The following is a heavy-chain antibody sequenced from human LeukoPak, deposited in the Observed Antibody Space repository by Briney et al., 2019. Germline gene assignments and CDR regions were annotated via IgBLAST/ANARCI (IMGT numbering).Heavy chain of an antibody. CDR1: GYTLTEFS. CDR3: ATATQSIAARRWFDP. D-gene: IGHD6-6*01. CDR2: FDPEDGET. Sequence: ASVKVSCKVSGYTLTEFSMHWVRQAPGKGLEWMGGFDPEDGETIYAQKFQGRVTMTEDTSTDTAYMELSSLRSEDTAVYYCATATQSIAARRWFDPWGQGTLVTVSS. J-gene: IGHJ5*02. V-gene: IGHV1-24*01.